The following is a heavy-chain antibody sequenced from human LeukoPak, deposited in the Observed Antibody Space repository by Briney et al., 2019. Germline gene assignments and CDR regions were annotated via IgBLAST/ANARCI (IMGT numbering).Heavy chain of an antibody. CDR1: GFTFSSYA. V-gene: IGHV3-7*01. J-gene: IGHJ4*02. D-gene: IGHD6-6*01. CDR2: IKHDGSEK. Sequence: PGGSLRLSCVASGFTFSSYAMSWVRQAPGKGLEWVANIKHDGSEKYYVDSVEGRFTISRDNAENSLSLQMNSLRGEDTAVYYCVRALGSSSADYWGQGTPVTVSS. CDR3: VRALGSSSADY.